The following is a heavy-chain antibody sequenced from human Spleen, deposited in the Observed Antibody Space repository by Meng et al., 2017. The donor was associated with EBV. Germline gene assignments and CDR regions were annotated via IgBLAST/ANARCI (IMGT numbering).Heavy chain of an antibody. J-gene: IGHJ4*02. D-gene: IGHD4-17*01. V-gene: IGHV1-2*06. CDR3: ARDEMTTGFDY. Sequence: QVQRVQSGGEVKKPGASVKVSCKASGYTFTDYYMHWVRQAPGQGLEWMGRINPNSGDTDYAQKFQGRVTMTRDTSISTAYMELSRLRSDDTALYYCARDEMTTGFDYWGQGSLVTVSS. CDR2: INPNSGDT. CDR1: GYTFTDYY.